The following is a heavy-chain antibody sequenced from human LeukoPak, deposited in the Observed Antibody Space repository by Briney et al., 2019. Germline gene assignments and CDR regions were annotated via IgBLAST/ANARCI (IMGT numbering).Heavy chain of an antibody. J-gene: IGHJ4*02. CDR3: ARVALAEGDY. Sequence: ASVNVSCKASGFSFTSFGVTWVRQAPGQGPEWMGWISAYNGNTNYAQKFQDRVTMTTDTSTNTAYMELRSLRSDDTAVYYCARVALAEGDYWGQGTLVTVSS. CDR1: GFSFTSFG. CDR2: ISAYNGNT. V-gene: IGHV1-18*04.